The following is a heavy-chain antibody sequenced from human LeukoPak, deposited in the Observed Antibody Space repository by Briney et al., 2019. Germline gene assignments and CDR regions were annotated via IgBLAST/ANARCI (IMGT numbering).Heavy chain of an antibody. CDR3: ATDDYRGLGY. Sequence: GGSLRLSCGASGFNFSNYEMHWVRQAPGKGLVWVSHIDFVGSHTTYADSVKGRFTISRDNAKSTLYLQMNSLRAEDTAVYYCATDDYRGLGYWGQGTLVTVSS. V-gene: IGHV3-74*01. D-gene: IGHD4-11*01. CDR2: IDFVGSHT. CDR1: GFNFSNYE. J-gene: IGHJ4*02.